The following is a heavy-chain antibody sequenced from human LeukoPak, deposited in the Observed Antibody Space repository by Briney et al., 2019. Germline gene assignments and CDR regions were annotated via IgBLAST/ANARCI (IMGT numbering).Heavy chain of an antibody. CDR1: KFIIDEYA. CDR2: ISWNSGRV. Sequence: SLRLSCAVSKFIIDEYAMHWVRQAPGKGLEWVSGISWNSGRVAYADSVKGRFTISRDNANNSLYLEMNSLRTEDTAFYYCAKGESPGILGATRYFDYWGRGTLVTVSS. J-gene: IGHJ4*02. D-gene: IGHD1-26*01. CDR3: AKGESPGILGATRYFDY. V-gene: IGHV3-9*01.